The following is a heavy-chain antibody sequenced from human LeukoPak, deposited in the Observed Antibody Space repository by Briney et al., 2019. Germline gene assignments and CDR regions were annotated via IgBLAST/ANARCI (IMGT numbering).Heavy chain of an antibody. V-gene: IGHV1-18*01. CDR3: ARDRGIVLMVYAELPDY. CDR1: GYTFTSYG. CDR2: ISAYNGNT. Sequence: ASVKVSCKASGYTFTSYGISWVRQAPGQGLEWMGWISAYNGNTNYAQKLQGRVTMTTDTSTSTAYMELRSLRSDDTAVYYCARDRGIVLMVYAELPDYWGQGTLVTVSS. D-gene: IGHD2-8*01. J-gene: IGHJ4*02.